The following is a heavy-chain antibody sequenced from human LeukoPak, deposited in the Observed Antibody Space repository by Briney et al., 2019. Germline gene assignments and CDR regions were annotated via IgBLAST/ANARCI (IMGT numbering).Heavy chain of an antibody. CDR1: GGSISSYY. CDR3: ARAVVKKKNWFDP. V-gene: IGHV4-59*12. J-gene: IGHJ5*02. D-gene: IGHD6-19*01. CDR2: IYYSGST. Sequence: TSETLSLTCTVSGGSISSYYWSWIRQPPGKGLEWIGYIYYSGSTNYNPSLKSRVTISVDTSKNQFSLKLSSVTAADTAVYYCARAVVKKKNWFDPWGQGTLVTVSS.